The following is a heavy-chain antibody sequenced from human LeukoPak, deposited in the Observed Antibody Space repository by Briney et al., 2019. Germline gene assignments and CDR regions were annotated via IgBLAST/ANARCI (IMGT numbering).Heavy chain of an antibody. J-gene: IGHJ4*02. CDR3: ASTYSGSYGDY. CDR1: GFTFSDYY. Sequence: GGSLRLSCAASGFTFSDYYMSWIRQAPGKGLEWVSYISNSGNIIYYADSVKGRFTISRDNAKNTLYLQMNSLRAEDTAVYYCASTYSGSYGDYWGQGTLVTVSS. V-gene: IGHV3-11*04. D-gene: IGHD1-26*01. CDR2: ISNSGNII.